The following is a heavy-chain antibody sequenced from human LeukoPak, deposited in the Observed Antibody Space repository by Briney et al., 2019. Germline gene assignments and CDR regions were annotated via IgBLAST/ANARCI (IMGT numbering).Heavy chain of an antibody. J-gene: IGHJ4*02. CDR2: IKQDGSEK. CDR1: GFTFSSYW. Sequence: PGGSLRLSCAASGFTFSSYWMSWVRQAPGKGLEWVANIKQDGSEKYYVDSVKGRFTISRDNAKNSLYLQMNSLRAEDTAVYYYARDCGGDCYSPYFDYWGQGTLVTVSS. D-gene: IGHD2-21*02. V-gene: IGHV3-7*01. CDR3: ARDCGGDCYSPYFDY.